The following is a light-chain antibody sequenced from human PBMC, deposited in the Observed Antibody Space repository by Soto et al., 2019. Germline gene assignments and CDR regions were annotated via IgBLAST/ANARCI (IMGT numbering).Light chain of an antibody. J-gene: IGKJ4*01. V-gene: IGKV3-20*01. CDR2: DST. Sequence: EIVFTQSPCTLSLSPGERATLSCRASQSVSSSYLAWYQQKPGQAPRLVIYDSTNRATGIPARFSGSGSGTDFTLTISRLEPEDFALYYCQQYGGSLTFGGGTKVDIK. CDR1: QSVSSSY. CDR3: QQYGGSLT.